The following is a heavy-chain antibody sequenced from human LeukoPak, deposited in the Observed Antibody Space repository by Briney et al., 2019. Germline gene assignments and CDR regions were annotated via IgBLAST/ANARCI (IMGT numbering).Heavy chain of an antibody. Sequence: SETLSLTCTVSGGSISSYYRSWIRQPPGKGLEWIGYIYYSGSTNYNPSLKSRVTISVDTSKNQFSLKLSSVTAADTAVYYCASSTWFGELSDWGQGTLVTVSS. J-gene: IGHJ4*02. CDR1: GGSISSYY. CDR2: IYYSGST. CDR3: ASSTWFGELSD. V-gene: IGHV4-59*01. D-gene: IGHD3-10*01.